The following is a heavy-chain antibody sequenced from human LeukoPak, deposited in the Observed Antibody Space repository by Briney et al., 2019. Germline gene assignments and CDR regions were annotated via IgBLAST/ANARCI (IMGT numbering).Heavy chain of an antibody. CDR2: IYYTGNT. V-gene: IGHV4-39*01. CDR3: ARQTGSGLFTLP. J-gene: IGHJ4*02. D-gene: IGHD3/OR15-3a*01. Sequence: SETLSLTCTVSGVSISSSNSYWDWIRQPPGKGLEWIGSIYYTGNTYYNASLKSRVTISIGTSKNQISLRLTSVTATDTAMYYCARQTGSGLFTLPGGQGTLVTVSS. CDR1: GVSISSSNSY.